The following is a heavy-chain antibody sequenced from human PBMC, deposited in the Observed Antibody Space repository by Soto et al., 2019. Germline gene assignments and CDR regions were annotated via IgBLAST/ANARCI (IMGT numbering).Heavy chain of an antibody. CDR2: ISWNSGSI. Sequence: EVQLVESGGGLVQPGRSLRLSCAASGFTFDDYAMHWVRQAPGKGLEWVSGISWNSGSIGYADSVKGRFTVSRDNAXXSLYLQMNSLRAEDTALYYCAKDMVRGALRYGMDVWGQGTTVTVSS. J-gene: IGHJ6*02. V-gene: IGHV3-9*01. CDR1: GFTFDDYA. CDR3: AKDMVRGALRYGMDV. D-gene: IGHD3-10*01.